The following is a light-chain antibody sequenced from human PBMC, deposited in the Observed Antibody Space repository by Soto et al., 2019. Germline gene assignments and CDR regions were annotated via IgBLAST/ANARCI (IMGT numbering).Light chain of an antibody. J-gene: IGLJ3*02. CDR3: GTWDSSLSAWV. CDR2: DNN. CDR1: SSNIGNNY. V-gene: IGLV1-51*01. Sequence: QSVLTQPPSVSAAPGQKVTISCSGSSSNIGNNYVSWYQQLPGTAPKLLIYDNNKRPSGIPDRFSGSKSGTSATLGITGLQTGDEADYYCGTWDSSLSAWVFGGGTQLP.